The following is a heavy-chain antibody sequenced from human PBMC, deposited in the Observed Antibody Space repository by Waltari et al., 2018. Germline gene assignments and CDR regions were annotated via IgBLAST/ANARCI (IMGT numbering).Heavy chain of an antibody. CDR2: ISYTGAT. CDR1: GGSITNNRHY. D-gene: IGHD3-16*01. CDR3: ATYVGASIGTAAFDV. V-gene: IGHV4-39*01. J-gene: IGHJ3*01. Sequence: QLHLQESGPGLVKPSETLSLTCSVSGGSITNNRHYWAWIRQPPGKGLEWTATISYTGATYNNPSLKSRVTISGDTSKNQFSLKLNSVTAADTAVYYCATYVGASIGTAAFDVWGKGTMVTVSS.